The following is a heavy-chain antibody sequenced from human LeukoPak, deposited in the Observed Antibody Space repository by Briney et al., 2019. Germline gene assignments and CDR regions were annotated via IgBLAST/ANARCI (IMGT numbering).Heavy chain of an antibody. Sequence: PSETLSLTCTVSGGAISNFYWSWIRQPPGKGLEWIGYIYYSGSTNYNPSLKSRVTISVDMPKNQLSLKLSSVTAADTAVYYCARAGGYRGYMDVWGKGTTVTISS. D-gene: IGHD1-1*01. J-gene: IGHJ6*03. V-gene: IGHV4-59*01. CDR3: ARAGGYRGYMDV. CDR1: GGAISNFY. CDR2: IYYSGST.